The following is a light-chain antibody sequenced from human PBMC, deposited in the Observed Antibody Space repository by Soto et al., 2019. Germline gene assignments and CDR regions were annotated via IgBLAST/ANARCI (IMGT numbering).Light chain of an antibody. Sequence: QSALTQPASVSGSPGQSITISCTGTSSDVGGYNYVSWYQQHPGKAPKLMIYEGSKRLSGVSNRFSGSKSGNTASLTISGLQAEDGADYDCSSYTSSSTVVFGGGTKLTVL. CDR1: SSDVGGYNY. J-gene: IGLJ2*01. V-gene: IGLV2-14*01. CDR2: EGS. CDR3: SSYTSSSTVV.